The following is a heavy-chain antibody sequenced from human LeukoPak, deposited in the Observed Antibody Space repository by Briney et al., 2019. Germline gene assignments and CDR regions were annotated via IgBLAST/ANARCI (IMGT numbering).Heavy chain of an antibody. J-gene: IGHJ4*02. D-gene: IGHD4-17*01. Sequence: PSETLSLTCFVTGGSISYYYWSWIRQPAGKGLEWIGRLYTSGSTDYNPSLKSRVTMSVDTSKNQLSLKLRSVTAADTAVYYCARGTVTTLFDCWGQGTLVTVSS. V-gene: IGHV4-4*07. CDR3: ARGTVTTLFDC. CDR1: GGSISYYY. CDR2: LYTSGST.